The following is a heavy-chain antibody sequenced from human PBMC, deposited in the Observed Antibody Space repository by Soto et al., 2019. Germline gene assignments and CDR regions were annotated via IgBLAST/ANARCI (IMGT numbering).Heavy chain of an antibody. CDR1: GYTFSNYG. CDR2: ISLYSDGT. Sequence: QVQLVQSGGEVKRPGASVKVSCKTSGYTFSNYGITWVRQAPGQPLEWLGWISLYSDGTNYAQKFQGRVSMTTDTSTTTAYMESRSLRSDDTAVYYCARVVPGAEAWFGPWGQGTLVTVSA. J-gene: IGHJ5*02. D-gene: IGHD2-2*01. V-gene: IGHV1-18*01. CDR3: ARVVPGAEAWFGP.